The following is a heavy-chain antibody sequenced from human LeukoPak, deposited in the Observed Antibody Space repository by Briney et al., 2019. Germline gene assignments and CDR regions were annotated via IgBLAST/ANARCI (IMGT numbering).Heavy chain of an antibody. CDR2: ISSSGSTI. CDR3: ARQGHGDPFDY. J-gene: IGHJ4*02. D-gene: IGHD4-17*01. CDR1: GFTFSSYE. Sequence: GGSLRLSCAASGFTFSSYEMNWVRQAPGKGLEWVSYISSSGSTIYCANPVKGRFTISRDNAKNSLYLQMNSLRAEDTAVYYCARQGHGDPFDYWGQGALVTVSS. V-gene: IGHV3-48*03.